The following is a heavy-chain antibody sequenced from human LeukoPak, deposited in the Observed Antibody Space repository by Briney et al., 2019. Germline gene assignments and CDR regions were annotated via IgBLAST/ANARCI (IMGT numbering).Heavy chain of an antibody. CDR3: AKEMATIGRSFDY. J-gene: IGHJ4*02. CDR2: ISSSSSYI. Sequence: GGSLGLSCVASGFTFSSYSMNWVRQAPGKGLEWVSSISSSSSYIYYADSVKGRFTISRDNAKNSLYLQMNSLRAEDTAVYYCAKEMATIGRSFDYWGQGTLVTVSS. CDR1: GFTFSSYS. V-gene: IGHV3-21*01. D-gene: IGHD5-24*01.